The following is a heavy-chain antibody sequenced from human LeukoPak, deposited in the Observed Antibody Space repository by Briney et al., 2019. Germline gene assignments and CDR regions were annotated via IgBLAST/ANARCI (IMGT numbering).Heavy chain of an antibody. CDR3: ARIDYDFWSGYNYMDV. Sequence: ASVKVSCKAPGYTFTSYDVNWVRQATGQGLEWMGWMNPNSGNTGYAQKFQGRVTITRSTSISTAYMELSSLRSEDTAVYYCARIDYDFWSGYNYMDVWGKGTTVTVSS. J-gene: IGHJ6*03. D-gene: IGHD3-3*01. CDR2: MNPNSGNT. CDR1: GYTFTSYD. V-gene: IGHV1-8*03.